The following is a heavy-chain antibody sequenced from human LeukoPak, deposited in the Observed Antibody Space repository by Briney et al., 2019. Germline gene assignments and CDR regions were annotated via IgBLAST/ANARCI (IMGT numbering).Heavy chain of an antibody. Sequence: SETLSLTCTVSGGSVNIGSYYWSWIRQPPGKGLEWIGHIYYSGSTNYNPSLRSRITISIDTSKNQFSLRMSSVTAADTAVYYCARVGEGAFDIWGQGTLVTVSS. V-gene: IGHV4-61*01. CDR2: IYYSGST. CDR3: ARVGEGAFDI. J-gene: IGHJ3*02. D-gene: IGHD3-16*01. CDR1: GGSVNIGSYY.